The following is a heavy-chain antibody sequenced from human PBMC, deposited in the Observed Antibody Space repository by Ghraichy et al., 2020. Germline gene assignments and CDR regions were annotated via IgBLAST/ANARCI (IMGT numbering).Heavy chain of an antibody. CDR1: GYTLTELS. D-gene: IGHD4-17*01. CDR2: FDPEDGET. V-gene: IGHV1-24*01. Sequence: ASVKVSCKVSGYTLTELSMHWVRQAPGKGLEWMGGFDPEDGETIYAQKFQGRVTMTEDTSTDTAYMELSSLRSEDTAVYYCATGAHKLDYGDYRHYFDYWGQGTLVTVSS. J-gene: IGHJ4*02. CDR3: ATGAHKLDYGDYRHYFDY.